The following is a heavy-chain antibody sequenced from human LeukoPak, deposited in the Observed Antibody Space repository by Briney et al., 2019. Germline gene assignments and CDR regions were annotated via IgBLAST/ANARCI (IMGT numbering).Heavy chain of an antibody. CDR1: GGSVSSGSYY. V-gene: IGHV4-61*01. D-gene: IGHD2-2*02. CDR2: IYYSGST. CDR3: ARDQVVPAAIGYYYYGMDV. Sequence: SETLSLTCTVSGGSVSSGSYYWSWIRQLPGKGLEWIGYIYYSGSTNYNPSLKSRVTISVDTSKNQFSLKLSSVTAADTAVYYCARDQVVPAAIGYYYYGMDVWGQGTTVTVSS. J-gene: IGHJ6*02.